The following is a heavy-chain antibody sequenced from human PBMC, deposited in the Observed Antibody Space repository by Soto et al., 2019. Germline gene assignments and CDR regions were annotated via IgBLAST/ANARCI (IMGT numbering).Heavy chain of an antibody. J-gene: IGHJ4*02. CDR3: AKGGRQWLVTSDFSY. Sequence: VQLVESGGGVVQPGRSLRLSCAASGSTFSDYAMHWVRQAPGKGLEWVAVVSHDGRNTHYADSVKGRFTISRDSSKNRVWLKMTSLRAEDTAVYYRAKGGRQWLVTSDFSYGGQGAEVTVSS. D-gene: IGHD6-19*01. CDR1: GSTFSDYA. CDR2: VSHDGRNT. V-gene: IGHV3-30*18.